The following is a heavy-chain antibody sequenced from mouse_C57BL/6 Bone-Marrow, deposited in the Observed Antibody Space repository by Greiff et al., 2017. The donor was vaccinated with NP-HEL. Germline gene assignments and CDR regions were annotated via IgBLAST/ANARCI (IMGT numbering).Heavy chain of an antibody. CDR2: IYPGSGST. CDR3: ARLAYYGSSPAMDY. V-gene: IGHV1-55*01. Sequence: VQLQQSGAELVKPGASVKMSCTASGYTFTSYWVTWVKQRPGQGLEWIGDIYPGSGSTNYNEKFKSKATLTVDTSASTAYMQISRLTSEDSAFYYCARLAYYGSSPAMDYWGQGTSVTVSS. CDR1: GYTFTSYW. D-gene: IGHD1-1*01. J-gene: IGHJ4*01.